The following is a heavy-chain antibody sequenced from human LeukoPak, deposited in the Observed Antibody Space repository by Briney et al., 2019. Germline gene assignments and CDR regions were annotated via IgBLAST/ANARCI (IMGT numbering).Heavy chain of an antibody. Sequence: ASVKVSCKASAYTFIAYYMHWVRQAPGRGLEWMGWINPNSGGTNYAQKFQGRVTMTRDTSIGTAYMELSRLTSDDTAVYYCARGGAWGDREVEYWGQGSLVTVSS. CDR2: INPNSGGT. CDR3: ARGGAWGDREVEY. V-gene: IGHV1-2*02. D-gene: IGHD3-16*01. J-gene: IGHJ4*02. CDR1: AYTFIAYY.